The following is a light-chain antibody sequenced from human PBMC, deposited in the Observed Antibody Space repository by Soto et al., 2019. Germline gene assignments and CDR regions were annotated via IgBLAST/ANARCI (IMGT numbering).Light chain of an antibody. CDR1: QSFSSN. CDR2: GAS. J-gene: IGKJ4*02. CDR3: QQYNNSPRT. Sequence: EIVMTQSPSTLSVSPGERATLSCRASQSFSSNLAWYQQKPGQAPRLLIYGASTRATGIPARFSGSGSGTEFTLTISSLQSEDFAIYYCQQYNNSPRTFGGGTKVDIK. V-gene: IGKV3-15*01.